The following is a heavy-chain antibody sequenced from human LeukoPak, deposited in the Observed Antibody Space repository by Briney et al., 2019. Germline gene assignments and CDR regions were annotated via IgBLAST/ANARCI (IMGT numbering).Heavy chain of an antibody. J-gene: IGHJ4*02. Sequence: SETLSLTCTVSGGSISSYYWSWIRQPPGKGLEWIGYIYYTGSTDYNPSLKSRVAISVDTSKNQFSLKLSSVTAADTAVYYCARGSKAAPGTFDYWGPGNPGHRLL. CDR1: GGSISSYY. CDR3: ARGSKAAPGTFDY. CDR2: IYYTGST. D-gene: IGHD6-13*01. V-gene: IGHV4-59*01.